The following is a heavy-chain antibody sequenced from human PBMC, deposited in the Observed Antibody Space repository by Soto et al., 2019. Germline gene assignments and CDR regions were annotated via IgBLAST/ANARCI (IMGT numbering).Heavy chain of an antibody. CDR2: ISYDGSNK. J-gene: IGHJ4*02. CDR1: GFTFSSYA. Sequence: QVQLVESGGGVVQPGRSLRLSCAASGFTFSSYAMHWVRQAPGKGLEWVAVISYDGSNKYYADSVKGRFTISRDNSKHTLYLQMNSRSAEDTAVYYCARAGRQQLVVAPMGVDYWGQGTLVTVSS. D-gene: IGHD6-13*01. CDR3: ARAGRQQLVVAPMGVDY. V-gene: IGHV3-30-3*01.